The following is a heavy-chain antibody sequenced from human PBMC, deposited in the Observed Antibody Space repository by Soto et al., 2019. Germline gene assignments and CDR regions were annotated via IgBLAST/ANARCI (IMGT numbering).Heavy chain of an antibody. V-gene: IGHV4-34*01. D-gene: IGHD3-3*01. CDR2: INHSGST. Sequence: ASETLSLTCAVYGGSFSGYYWSWIRQPPGKGLEWIGEINHSGSTNYNPSLKSRVTISVDTSKNQFSLKLSSVTAADTAVYYCARGPKLRFLEWFRLNWFDPWGQGTLVTVSS. CDR1: GGSFSGYY. CDR3: ARGPKLRFLEWFRLNWFDP. J-gene: IGHJ5*02.